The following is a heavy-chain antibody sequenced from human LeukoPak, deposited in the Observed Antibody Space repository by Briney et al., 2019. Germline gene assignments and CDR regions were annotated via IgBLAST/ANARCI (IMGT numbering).Heavy chain of an antibody. CDR3: ASLYSSSGDYCYYGMDV. V-gene: IGHV3-21*01. J-gene: IGHJ6*02. CDR2: ISSSSNYI. Sequence: PGGSLRLSCAASGFTFSSYSMNWVRQAPGKGLEWVSCISSSSNYIYYAESVKGRFTISRDNAKNSLYLQMNSLRGEDTAVYYCASLYSSSGDYCYYGMDVWGQGTTVTVSS. D-gene: IGHD6-6*01. CDR1: GFTFSSYS.